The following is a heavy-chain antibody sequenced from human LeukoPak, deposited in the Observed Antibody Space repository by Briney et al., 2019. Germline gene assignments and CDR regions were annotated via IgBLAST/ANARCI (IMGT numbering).Heavy chain of an antibody. CDR3: ARQLRYSSGWPPFDY. CDR2: IYYSGST. D-gene: IGHD6-19*01. Sequence: SETLSLTCTVSGGSIRSGDYYWSWIRQPPGKGLEWIGYIYYSGSTNYNPSLKSRVTISVDTSKIQFSLKLSSVTAADTAVYYCARQLRYSSGWPPFDYWGQGTLVTVSS. J-gene: IGHJ4*02. V-gene: IGHV4-61*08. CDR1: GGSIRSGDYY.